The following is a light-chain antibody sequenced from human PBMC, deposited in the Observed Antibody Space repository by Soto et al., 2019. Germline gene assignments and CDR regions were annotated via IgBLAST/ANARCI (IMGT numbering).Light chain of an antibody. CDR2: EVS. CDR1: SSDVGGYNY. V-gene: IGLV2-14*01. J-gene: IGLJ1*01. Sequence: QSALTQPASVSGSPGQSITISCTGTSSDVGGYNYVSWYQQHPGRAPKLMIYEVSNRPSGVSNRFSGSKSGNTVSLTISGLQAEDEADYYCSSYTSRTTLVLGTGTKVTVL. CDR3: SSYTSRTTLV.